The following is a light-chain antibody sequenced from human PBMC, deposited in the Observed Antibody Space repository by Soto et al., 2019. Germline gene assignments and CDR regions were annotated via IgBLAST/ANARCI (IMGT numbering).Light chain of an antibody. CDR1: QGVGNNY. Sequence: EILLTQSPGTLSLSPGERVTLSCRASQGVGNNYLAWYQQKPGQAPRLLVHGASNRATGIPDRFSGSGPETDFTLTISRLEPEDFAVYYCQQYATSPLTFGQGTKVEIK. J-gene: IGKJ1*01. CDR3: QQYATSPLT. V-gene: IGKV3-20*01. CDR2: GAS.